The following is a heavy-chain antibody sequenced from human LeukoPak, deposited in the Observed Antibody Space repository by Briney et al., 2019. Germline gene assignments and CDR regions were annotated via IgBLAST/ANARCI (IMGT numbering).Heavy chain of an antibody. CDR2: MNPNSGNT. V-gene: IGHV1-8*01. J-gene: IGHJ4*02. D-gene: IGHD1-26*01. CDR1: GYTFTSYD. Sequence: GASVKVSCKASGYTFTSYDINWVRQATGQGLERMGWMNPNSGNTGYAQKFQGRVTMTRNTSISTAYMELSSLRSEDTAVYYCARGRDSGSYSDFDYWGQGTLVTVSS. CDR3: ARGRDSGSYSDFDY.